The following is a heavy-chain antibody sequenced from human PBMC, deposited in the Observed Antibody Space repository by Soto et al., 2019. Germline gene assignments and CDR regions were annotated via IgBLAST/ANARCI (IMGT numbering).Heavy chain of an antibody. Sequence: EVQLVESGGGLVKPGGSLRLSCAASGFTFSSYSMNWVRQAPGKGLEWVSSISSSSSYIYYADSVKGRFTISRDNAKNSLYLQMNSLRAEDKAVYYCARDAVETTVTTMWLGGSGWFDPWGQGTLVTVSS. D-gene: IGHD4-4*01. J-gene: IGHJ5*02. CDR2: ISSSSSYI. CDR3: ARDAVETTVTTMWLGGSGWFDP. V-gene: IGHV3-21*01. CDR1: GFTFSSYS.